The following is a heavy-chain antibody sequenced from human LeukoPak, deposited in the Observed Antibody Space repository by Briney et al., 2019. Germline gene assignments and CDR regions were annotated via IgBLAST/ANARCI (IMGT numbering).Heavy chain of an antibody. CDR2: IYYSGST. D-gene: IGHD3-22*01. CDR3: AREDSSGYLGY. Sequence: SETLSLTRTVSGGSVSSNIYYWNWIRQPPGKGLEWIGYIYYSGSTNYNPSLKSRVTISVDTSKNQFSLKLTSLTAADTAVYYCAREDSSGYLGYWGQGTLVTVSS. CDR1: GGSVSSNIYY. V-gene: IGHV4-61*01. J-gene: IGHJ4*02.